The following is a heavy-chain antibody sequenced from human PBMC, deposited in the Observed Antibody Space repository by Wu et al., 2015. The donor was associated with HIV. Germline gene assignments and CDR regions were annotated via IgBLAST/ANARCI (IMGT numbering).Heavy chain of an antibody. CDR2: IYYSLTT. CDR3: ARHFPQNTATVDP. J-gene: IGHJ5*02. V-gene: IGHV4-59*08. Sequence: QVQLPESGPGLVKPSETLSLTCTVSGDSISNYYWSWIRQPPGKGLEWIGYIYYSLTTEYNPSLKSRVTLSVDTSKNQVSLKLSSVTAADTAIYYCARHFPQNTATVDPWGQGTLVTVSS. D-gene: IGHD5-18*01. CDR1: GDSISNYY.